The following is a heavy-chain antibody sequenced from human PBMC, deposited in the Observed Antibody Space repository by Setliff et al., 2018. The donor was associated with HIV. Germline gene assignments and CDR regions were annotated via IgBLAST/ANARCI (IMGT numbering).Heavy chain of an antibody. CDR3: ARDIYDSGWFTLEY. CDR1: GGTFSSYA. Sequence: ASVKVSCKTSGGTFSSYAISWVRQAPGQGLEWMGGIIPIFGTANYAQKFQGRVTLTRDTAASTAYMELSSLRSEDTAVYYCARDIYDSGWFTLEYWGQGTLVTVSS. D-gene: IGHD6-19*01. V-gene: IGHV1-69*05. CDR2: IIPIFGTA. J-gene: IGHJ4*02.